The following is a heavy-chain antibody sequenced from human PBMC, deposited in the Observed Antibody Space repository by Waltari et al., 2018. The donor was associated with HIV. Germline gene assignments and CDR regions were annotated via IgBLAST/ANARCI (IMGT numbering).Heavy chain of an antibody. J-gene: IGHJ3*02. CDR3: ARASGKAVAEIGGAFDI. CDR1: GFTVSSNY. CDR2: IYSGGST. Sequence: EVQLVESGGGLVQPGGSLRLSCAASGFTVSSNYMSWVRQAPGKGLEWVSVIYSGGSTYYADSVKGRFTISRHNSKNTLYLQMNSLRAEDTAVYYCARASGKAVAEIGGAFDIWGQGTMVTVSS. V-gene: IGHV3-53*04. D-gene: IGHD6-19*01.